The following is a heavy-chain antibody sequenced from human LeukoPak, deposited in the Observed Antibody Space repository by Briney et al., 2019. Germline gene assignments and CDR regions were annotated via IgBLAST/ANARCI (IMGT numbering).Heavy chain of an antibody. CDR3: AKEGIGLRFLEWSAFDP. J-gene: IGHJ5*02. CDR2: ISSSSSYI. Sequence: PGGSLRLSCAASGFTFSSYSMNWVRQAPGKGLEWVSSISSSSSYIYYADSVKGRFTISRDNAKNSLYLQMNSLRAEDTAVYYCAKEGIGLRFLEWSAFDPWGQGTLVTVSS. V-gene: IGHV3-21*04. CDR1: GFTFSSYS. D-gene: IGHD3-3*01.